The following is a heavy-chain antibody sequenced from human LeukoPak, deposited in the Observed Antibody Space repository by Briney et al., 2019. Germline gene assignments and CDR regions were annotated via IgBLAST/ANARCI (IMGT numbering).Heavy chain of an antibody. J-gene: IGHJ4*02. CDR2: ISYDGSNK. Sequence: PGGSLRLSCAASGFTFSSYGMHWVRQAPGKGLEWVAVISYDGSNKYYADSVKGRFTISRDNSKNTLYLQMNSLRAEDTAVYYCAREGRWLGASTHFDYWGQGTLVTVSS. D-gene: IGHD1-26*01. CDR1: GFTFSSYG. CDR3: AREGRWLGASTHFDY. V-gene: IGHV3-30*03.